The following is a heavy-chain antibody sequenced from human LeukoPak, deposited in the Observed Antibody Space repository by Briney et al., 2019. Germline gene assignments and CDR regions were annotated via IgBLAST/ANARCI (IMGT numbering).Heavy chain of an antibody. CDR1: GGSISSYY. CDR2: IYYSGST. J-gene: IGHJ4*02. D-gene: IGHD4-17*01. V-gene: IGHV4-59*01. CDR3: ASLASYGDYVRY. Sequence: PSETLSLTCTVSGGSISSYYWSWIRQPPGKGLEWIGYIYYSGSTNYNPSRKSRVTISVDTSKNQFSLKLSSVTAADTAVYYCASLASYGDYVRYWGQGTLVTASS.